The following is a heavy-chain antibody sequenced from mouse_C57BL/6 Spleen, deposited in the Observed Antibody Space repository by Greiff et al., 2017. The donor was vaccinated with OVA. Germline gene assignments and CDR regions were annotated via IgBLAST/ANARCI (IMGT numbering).Heavy chain of an antibody. CDR2: INPNNGGT. Sequence: EVQLQQSGPELVKPGASVKISCKASGYTFTDYYMNWVKQSHGKSLEWIGDINPNNGGTSYNQKFKGKATLTVDKSSSTAYMGLRSLTSEDSAVYYCAPFYYGSSSFDYWGQGTTLTVSS. CDR3: APFYYGSSSFDY. J-gene: IGHJ2*01. CDR1: GYTFTDYY. V-gene: IGHV1-26*01. D-gene: IGHD1-1*01.